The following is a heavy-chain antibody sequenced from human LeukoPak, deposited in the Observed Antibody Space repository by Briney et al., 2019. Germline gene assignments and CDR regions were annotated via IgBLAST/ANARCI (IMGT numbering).Heavy chain of an antibody. CDR1: GLTFSDYY. CDR2: ISSSGSTI. J-gene: IGHJ6*03. Sequence: GGSLRLSCAASGLTFSDYYMSWIRQAPGKGLEWVSYISSSGSTIYYADSVKGRFTISRDNAKNSLYLQMNSLRAEDTAVYYCARNGLWFGELVYYYYYMDVWGKGTTVTVSS. CDR3: ARNGLWFGELVYYYYYMDV. V-gene: IGHV3-11*04. D-gene: IGHD3-10*01.